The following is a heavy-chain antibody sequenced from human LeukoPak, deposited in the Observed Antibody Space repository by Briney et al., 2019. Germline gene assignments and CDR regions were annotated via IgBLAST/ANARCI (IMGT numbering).Heavy chain of an antibody. J-gene: IGHJ4*02. CDR3: AKHGPDSSGYYYFDY. D-gene: IGHD3-22*01. CDR1: GLTFSSYG. V-gene: IGHV3-30*18. CDR2: ISYDGSNK. Sequence: GGSLRLSCAASGLTFSSYGMHWVRQAPGKGLEWVAVISYDGSNKYYADSVKGRFTISRDNSKNTLYLQMNSLRAEDTAVYYCAKHGPDSSGYYYFDYWGQGTLVTVSS.